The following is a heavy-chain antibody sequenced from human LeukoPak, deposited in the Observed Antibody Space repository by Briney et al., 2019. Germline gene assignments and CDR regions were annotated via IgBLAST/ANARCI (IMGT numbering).Heavy chain of an antibody. J-gene: IGHJ3*02. CDR3: ARSYNNAFDI. CDR2: INGDGSTT. D-gene: IGHD1-1*01. CDR1: GFTFRSYW. V-gene: IGHV3-74*01. Sequence: GGSLRLSCAASGFTFRSYWMHWVRQAPGKGLVWVSRINGDGSTTDYADSVKGRFTISRDNAKNTLYLQMNSLRAEDTAVYYCARSYNNAFDIWGQGTMVTVSS.